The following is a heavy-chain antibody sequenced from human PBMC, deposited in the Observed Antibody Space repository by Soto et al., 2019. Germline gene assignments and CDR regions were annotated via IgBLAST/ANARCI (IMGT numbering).Heavy chain of an antibody. J-gene: IGHJ5*02. CDR2: MNPNSGNT. CDR3: ARGGYSYGTGFVL. V-gene: IGHV1-8*01. D-gene: IGHD5-18*01. CDR1: GYTFTSYD. Sequence: VASVKVSCKASGYTFTSYDINRVRQATGQGLEWMGWMNPNSGNTGYAQEFQGRVTMTRNTSISTAYMELSSLRSEDTAVYYCARGGYSYGTGFVLWGQGTLVTVSS.